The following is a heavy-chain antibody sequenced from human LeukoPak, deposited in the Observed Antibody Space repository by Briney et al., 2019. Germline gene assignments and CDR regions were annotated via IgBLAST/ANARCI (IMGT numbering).Heavy chain of an antibody. Sequence: GGSLRLSCAASGFTVGTNYMSWVRQAPGKGLEWVSLIYSGSSTYYANSVKGRFTISRDNSKNTVYLQMNSLRAEDTAVYYCARVPYGNYHYYYMDVWGKGTTVTVSS. CDR1: GFTVGTNY. V-gene: IGHV3-53*01. CDR2: IYSGSST. CDR3: ARVPYGNYHYYYMDV. D-gene: IGHD3-10*01. J-gene: IGHJ6*03.